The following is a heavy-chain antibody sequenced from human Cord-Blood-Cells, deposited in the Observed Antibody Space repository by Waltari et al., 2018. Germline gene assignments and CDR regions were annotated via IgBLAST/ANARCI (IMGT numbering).Heavy chain of an antibody. CDR2: INPNSG. Sequence: QVQLVQSGAAVKKPGASVTVSCKASGYTFTGYYMHWVRQAPGQGLEWMGWINPNSGDTSISTAYMELSRLRSDDTAVYYCASGGYSGYDYPDYWGQGTLVTVSS. J-gene: IGHJ4*02. V-gene: IGHV1-2*02. D-gene: IGHD5-12*01. CDR1: GYTFTGYY. CDR3: ASGGYSGYDYPDY.